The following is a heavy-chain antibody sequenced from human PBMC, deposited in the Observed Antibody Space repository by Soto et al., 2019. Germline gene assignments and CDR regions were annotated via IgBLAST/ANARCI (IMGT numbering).Heavy chain of an antibody. CDR3: ARLPEGRGSSTSYLSYYYYYYMDV. J-gene: IGHJ6*03. V-gene: IGHV4-39*01. CDR2: IYYSGST. CDR1: GGSISSSSYY. D-gene: IGHD2-2*01. Sequence: SETLSLTCTVSGGSISSSSYYWGWIRQPPGKGLEWIGSIYYSGSTYYNPSLKSRVTISVDTSKNQFSLKLSSVTAADTAVYYCARLPEGRGSSTSYLSYYYYYYMDVWGKGTTVTVSS.